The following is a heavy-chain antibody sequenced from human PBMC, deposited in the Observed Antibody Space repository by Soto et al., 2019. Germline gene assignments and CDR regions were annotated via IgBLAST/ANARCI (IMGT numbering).Heavy chain of an antibody. D-gene: IGHD1-1*01. J-gene: IGHJ5*02. Sequence: LSLTCTVSGASISGFYWSWIRKSAGKGLEWIGRIYATGTTDYNPSLKSRVMMSVDTSKKQFSLKLRSVTAADTAVYYCVRDGTKTLRDWFNPWGQGISVTVSS. CDR2: IYATGTT. V-gene: IGHV4-4*07. CDR3: VRDGTKTLRDWFNP. CDR1: GASISGFY.